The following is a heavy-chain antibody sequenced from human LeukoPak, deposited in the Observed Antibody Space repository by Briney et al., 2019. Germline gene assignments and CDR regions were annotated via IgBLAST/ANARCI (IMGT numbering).Heavy chain of an antibody. CDR1: GFTVSSNY. CDR3: ARSFGELLLPYYYYGMDV. CDR2: IYSGGST. Sequence: GGALRLSCAASGFTVSSNYMSWVRQAPGKGLEWVSVIYSGGSTYYADSVKGRFSISRHNSKNTLYLQMNSLRAEDTAEYYCARSFGELLLPYYYYGMDVWGQGTTVTVSS. J-gene: IGHJ6*02. V-gene: IGHV3-53*04. D-gene: IGHD3-10*01.